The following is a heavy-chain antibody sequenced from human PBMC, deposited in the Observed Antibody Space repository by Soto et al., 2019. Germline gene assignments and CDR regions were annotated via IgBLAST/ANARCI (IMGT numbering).Heavy chain of an antibody. Sequence: EVQLLESGGGLVQPGGSLRLSCAASGFTFSSYAMSWVRQGRGKGLEWVSAISGSGGSTYYADSVKGRFTISRDNSKNTLFLQMNSLRAEDTAVYYCAKLSGYSSGWYSEWGQGTLVIVSS. CDR3: AKLSGYSSGWYSE. V-gene: IGHV3-23*01. J-gene: IGHJ4*02. CDR2: ISGSGGST. D-gene: IGHD6-19*01. CDR1: GFTFSSYA.